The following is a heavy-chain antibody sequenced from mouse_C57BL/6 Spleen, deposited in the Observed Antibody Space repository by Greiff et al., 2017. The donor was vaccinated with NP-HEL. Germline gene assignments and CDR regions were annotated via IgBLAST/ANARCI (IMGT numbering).Heavy chain of an antibody. J-gene: IGHJ1*03. CDR3: VKGYGSSYWYFDV. CDR1: GYTFTSYW. Sequence: QVQLQHPGAELVRPGSSVKLSCKASGYTFTSYWMHWVKQRPIQGLEWIGNIDPSDSETHYNQKFKDKATLTVDKSSSTAYMQLSSLTSEDSAVYYCVKGYGSSYWYFDVWGTGTTVTVSS. V-gene: IGHV1-52*01. CDR2: IDPSDSET. D-gene: IGHD1-1*01.